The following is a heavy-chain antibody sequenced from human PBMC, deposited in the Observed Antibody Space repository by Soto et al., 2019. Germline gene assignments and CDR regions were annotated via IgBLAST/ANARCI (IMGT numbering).Heavy chain of an antibody. CDR1: GFSLSAPTVG. V-gene: IGHV2-5*02. CDR3: AHLMITYGGVLADDAFDI. CDR2: IYWDAAK. Sequence: QITLKESGPTLVEPTQTLTLTCTFSGFSLSAPTVGVAWIRQPPGKALDWRPGIYWDAAKRYSPSLNNRLTITKDTSRNQVVLTMTSMDPVDTATYYCAHLMITYGGVLADDAFDIWGPGKMVTVSS. J-gene: IGHJ3*02. D-gene: IGHD3-16*01.